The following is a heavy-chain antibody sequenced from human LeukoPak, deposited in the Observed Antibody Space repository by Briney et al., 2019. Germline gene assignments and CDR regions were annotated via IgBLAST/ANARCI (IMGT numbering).Heavy chain of an antibody. D-gene: IGHD5-24*01. CDR1: GFSFDDYG. V-gene: IGHV3-21*01. Sequence: GGSLRLSCAASGFSFDDYGMSWVRQAPGKGLEWVSSITSGGTYTYYADSVKGRFTISRDNAKKSLYLQMNSLRAEDTAVYYCARDPGWLQFLFDYWGQGTLVTVSS. CDR2: ITSGGTYT. CDR3: ARDPGWLQFLFDY. J-gene: IGHJ4*02.